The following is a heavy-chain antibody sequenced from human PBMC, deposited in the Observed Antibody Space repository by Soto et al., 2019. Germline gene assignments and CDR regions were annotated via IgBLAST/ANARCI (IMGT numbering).Heavy chain of an antibody. V-gene: IGHV1-69*02. CDR3: ARTPLDSGDYVGYYYGMDV. CDR1: GGTFSSYT. Sequence: QVQLVQSGAEVKKPGSSVKVSCKASGGTFSSYTISWVRQAPGQGLEWMGRIIPILGIANYAQKFQGRVTITADKSTSTDYMELSSLRSEDTAVYYCARTPLDSGDYVGYYYGMDVWGQGTTVTVSS. CDR2: IIPILGIA. D-gene: IGHD4-17*01. J-gene: IGHJ6*02.